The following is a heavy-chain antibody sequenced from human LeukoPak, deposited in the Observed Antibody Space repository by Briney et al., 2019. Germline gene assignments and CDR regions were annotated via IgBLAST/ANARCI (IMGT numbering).Heavy chain of an antibody. CDR1: GASISSDC. Sequence: SETLSLTCTVSGASISSDCWSWIRQPPGKKLESIGYISNSGSTNYTPSLKSRATISLDTSKNQFSLKLSSVTATEPAVYYCARGAKLDYWYFDLWGRGTLVTVSS. CDR3: ARGAKLDYWYFDL. D-gene: IGHD1-1*01. J-gene: IGHJ2*01. V-gene: IGHV4-59*12. CDR2: ISNSGST.